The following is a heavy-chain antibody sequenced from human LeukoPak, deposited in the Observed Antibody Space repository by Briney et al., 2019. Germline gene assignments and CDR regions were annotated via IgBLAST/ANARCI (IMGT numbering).Heavy chain of an antibody. J-gene: IGHJ3*02. CDR2: IYYSGST. CDR3: ARGKRDCGGDCYLAFDI. V-gene: IGHV4-59*01. Sequence: SETLSLTCTVSGGSISSYYWSWIRQPPGKGLEWIGYIYYSGSTNYNPSLKSQVTISVDTSKNQFSLKLSSVTAADTAVYYCARGKRDCGGDCYLAFDIWGQGTMVTVSS. D-gene: IGHD2-21*02. CDR1: GGSISSYY.